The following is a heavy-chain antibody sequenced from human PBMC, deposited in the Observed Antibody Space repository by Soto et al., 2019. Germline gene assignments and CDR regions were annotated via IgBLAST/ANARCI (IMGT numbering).Heavy chain of an antibody. CDR2: MSYDSSEI. CDR1: GFTFSNNA. CDR3: AIARVADSSLDH. D-gene: IGHD3-3*01. J-gene: IGHJ4*01. V-gene: IGHV3-30*01. Sequence: GGSLRLSCVGSGFTFSNNAMHWVRQAPGKGLEWVAFMSYDSSEIFYADSVEGRFTISRDNPENTLFLHMNSPRADDTAVYYCAIARVADSSLDHWGQGILVTVSS.